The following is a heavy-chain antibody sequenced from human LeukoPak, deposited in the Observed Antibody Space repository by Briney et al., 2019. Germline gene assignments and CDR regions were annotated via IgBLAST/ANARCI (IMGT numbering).Heavy chain of an antibody. D-gene: IGHD6-6*01. CDR3: ARRIAARYNWFDP. CDR2: IYYSGGT. J-gene: IGHJ5*02. V-gene: IGHV4-39*01. Sequence: SETLSLTCTVSGGSISSSSYYWGWIRQPPGKGLEWIGSIYYSGGTYYNPSLKSRVTISVDTSKNQFSLKLSSVTAADTAVYYCARRIAARYNWFDPWGQGTLVTVSS. CDR1: GGSISSSSYY.